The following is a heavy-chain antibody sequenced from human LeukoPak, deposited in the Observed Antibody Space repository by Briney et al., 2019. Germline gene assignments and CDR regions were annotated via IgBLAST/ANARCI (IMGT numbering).Heavy chain of an antibody. D-gene: IGHD3-10*01. CDR1: GFTFSHAW. V-gene: IGHV3-15*01. J-gene: IGHJ4*02. CDR2: IKSKTDGGTT. Sequence: GGSLSLSCAPSGFTFSHAWMIWVRRAPGKGLEWVGRIKSKTDGGTTDYAAPVKGRFTISRDDPKNTLYLQMNSLKTEDTAVYYCTTPYYYGSGSYYNVGYWGQGALVTVSS. CDR3: TTPYYYGSGSYYNVGY.